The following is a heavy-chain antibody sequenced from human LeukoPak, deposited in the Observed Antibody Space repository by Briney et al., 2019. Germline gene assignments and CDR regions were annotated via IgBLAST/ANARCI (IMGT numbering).Heavy chain of an antibody. J-gene: IGHJ3*02. CDR2: IYPSDSDT. V-gene: IGHV5-51*01. CDR1: GYSFTSYW. CDR3: ARLLASANNWNPFNI. Sequence: GESLKISCKGSGYSFTSYWIGWVRQMPGKGLEWMGIIYPSDSDTRYSPSFQGQVTISADKSISTAYLQWSSLKASDTAMYYCARLLASANNWNPFNIWGQGTMVTVSS. D-gene: IGHD1-20*01.